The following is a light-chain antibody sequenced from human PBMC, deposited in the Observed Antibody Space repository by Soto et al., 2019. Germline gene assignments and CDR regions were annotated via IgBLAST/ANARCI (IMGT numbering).Light chain of an antibody. CDR1: QSVSSSY. CDR3: QQYGGSPVYI. CDR2: GAS. J-gene: IGKJ2*01. Sequence: EIVLTQSPGTLSLSPGERATLSCRASQSVSSSYSAWYQQKPGQAPRLLIYGASSRATGVPDRFSGTGSGTDFTLTLSRLEPEDFAVYYCQQYGGSPVYIFGQGTRLEIK. V-gene: IGKV3-20*01.